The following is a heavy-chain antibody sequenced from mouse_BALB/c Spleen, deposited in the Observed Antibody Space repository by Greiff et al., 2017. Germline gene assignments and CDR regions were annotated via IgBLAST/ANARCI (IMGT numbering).Heavy chain of an antibody. V-gene: IGHV5-12-1*01. Sequence: EVQGVESGGGLVKPGGSLKLSCAASGFAFSSYDMSWVRQTPEKRLEWVAYISSGGGSTYYPDTVKGRFTISRDNAKNTLYLQMSSLKSEDTAMYYCARGDDYDYYAMDYWGQGTSVTVSS. CDR2: ISSGGGST. CDR1: GFAFSSYD. J-gene: IGHJ4*01. D-gene: IGHD2-4*01. CDR3: ARGDDYDYYAMDY.